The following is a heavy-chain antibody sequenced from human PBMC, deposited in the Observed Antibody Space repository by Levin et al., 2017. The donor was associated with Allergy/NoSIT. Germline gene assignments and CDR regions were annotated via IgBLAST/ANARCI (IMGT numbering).Heavy chain of an antibody. CDR1: GFTFSDHY. Sequence: PGGSLRLSCAASGFTFSDHYMDWVRQAPGKGLEWVGRTRNKVNSYTTEYAASVKGRFTISRDDSKNSLYLQMNSLKTEDTAVYYCARGGGSGSYTFDYWGQGTLVTVSS. CDR3: ARGGGSGSYTFDY. D-gene: IGHD1-26*01. J-gene: IGHJ4*02. V-gene: IGHV3-72*01. CDR2: TRNKVNSYTT.